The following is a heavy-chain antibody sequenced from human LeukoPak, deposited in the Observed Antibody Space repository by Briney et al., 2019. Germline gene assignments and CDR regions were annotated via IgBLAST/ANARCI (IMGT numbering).Heavy chain of an antibody. CDR1: GGSISSGSYY. Sequence: PSETLSLTCTVSGGSISSGSYYWSWIRQPPGKGLEWIGYIYYSGSTNYNPSLKSRVTISVDTSKNQFSLKLSSVTAAVTAVYYCAREGQLVVDWGQGTLVTVSS. J-gene: IGHJ4*02. CDR3: AREGQLVVD. D-gene: IGHD6-6*01. V-gene: IGHV4-61*01. CDR2: IYYSGST.